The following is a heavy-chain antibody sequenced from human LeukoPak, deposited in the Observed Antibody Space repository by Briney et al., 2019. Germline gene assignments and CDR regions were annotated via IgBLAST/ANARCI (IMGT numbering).Heavy chain of an antibody. Sequence: SQTLSLTCTVSGGSISSGGYYWSWIRQHPGKGLEWIGYIYYSGSTNYNPSLKSRVTISVDTSKNQFSLKLSSVTAADTAVYYCARLSGGSWYDAFDIWGQGTMVTVSS. V-gene: IGHV4-31*03. CDR3: ARLSGGSWYDAFDI. D-gene: IGHD2-15*01. CDR1: GGSISSGGYY. CDR2: IYYSGST. J-gene: IGHJ3*02.